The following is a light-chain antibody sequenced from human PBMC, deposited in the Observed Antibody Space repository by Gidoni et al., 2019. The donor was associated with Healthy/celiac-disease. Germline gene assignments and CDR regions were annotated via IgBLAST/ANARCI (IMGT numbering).Light chain of an antibody. J-gene: IGKJ5*01. CDR1: QSVSSY. CDR2: DAS. CDR3: QQRSNWPQT. Sequence: EIVLTQSPATLSLSPGERATLSCRASQSVSSYLAWYQQKPGQAPRLLIYDASNRATGIPARFSGSGSGTDFTLTISCLEPEDFAFYSCQQRSNWPQTFGQGTRLEIK. V-gene: IGKV3-11*01.